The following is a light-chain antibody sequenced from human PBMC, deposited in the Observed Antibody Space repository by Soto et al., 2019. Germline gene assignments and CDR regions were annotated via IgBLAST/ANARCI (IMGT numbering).Light chain of an antibody. CDR2: DND. CDR1: RSNIGNYY. Sequence: QSVLTQPPSVSAAPGQRVAISCSGGRSNIGNYYVSWYHQLPRTAPKVLIFDNDKRPSGIPDRFSGSRSGTSATLAITGIQTGDGGEYSCGAWDDSLNVYLFGGGTKVTVL. J-gene: IGLJ1*01. CDR3: GAWDDSLNVYL. V-gene: IGLV1-51*01.